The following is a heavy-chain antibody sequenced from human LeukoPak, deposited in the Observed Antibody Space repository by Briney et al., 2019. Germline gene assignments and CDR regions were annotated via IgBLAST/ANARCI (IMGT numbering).Heavy chain of an antibody. Sequence: SETLSLTCTVSGGSIRSFYWSWIRHPPGKGLEWIGYVYHGGGTNYNPSLESRVIISVDTSKKQLSLKMSSVTAADPAVYYCAGTNTVMGNYYYYGMDVWGQGTTVSVSS. D-gene: IGHD4-11*01. V-gene: IGHV4-59*08. CDR3: AGTNTVMGNYYYYGMDV. J-gene: IGHJ6*02. CDR1: GGSIRSFY. CDR2: VYHGGGT.